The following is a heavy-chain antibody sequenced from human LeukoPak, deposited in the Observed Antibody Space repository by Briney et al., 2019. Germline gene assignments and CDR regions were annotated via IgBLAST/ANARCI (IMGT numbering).Heavy chain of an antibody. J-gene: IGHJ6*02. CDR1: GFTFSSYA. D-gene: IGHD3-22*01. V-gene: IGHV3-30*04. Sequence: GRSLRLSCAASGFTFSSYAMHWVRQAPGKGLEWVAVISYDGSNKYYADSVKGRFTISRDNSKNTLYLQMNSLRAEDTAVYYCARTMIVVVITSSYGMDVWGQGTTVTVSS. CDR2: ISYDGSNK. CDR3: ARTMIVVVITSSYGMDV.